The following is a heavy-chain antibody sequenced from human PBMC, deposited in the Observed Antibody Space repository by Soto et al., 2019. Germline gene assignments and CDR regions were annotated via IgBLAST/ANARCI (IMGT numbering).Heavy chain of an antibody. J-gene: IGHJ4*02. D-gene: IGHD2-15*01. CDR2: IIPILGIA. Sequence: ASVKVSCKASGGTFSSYTISWVRQAPGQGLEWMGRIIPILGIANYAQKFQGRVTITADKSTSTAYMELSSLRSEDTAVYYCAGTTRSGPTLFDYWGQGTLVTVS. V-gene: IGHV1-69*02. CDR3: AGTTRSGPTLFDY. CDR1: GGTFSSYT.